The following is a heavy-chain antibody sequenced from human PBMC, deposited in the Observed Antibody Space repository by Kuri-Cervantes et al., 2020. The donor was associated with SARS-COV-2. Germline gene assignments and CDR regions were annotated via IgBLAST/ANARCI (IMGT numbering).Heavy chain of an antibody. V-gene: IGHV3-30-3*01. Sequence: GESLKISCAASGFTFSSYAMHWVRQAPGKGLEWVAVISYDGSNKYYADSVKGRFTISRDNSKNTLYLQMNSLRAEDTAVYYCARDPEYSSGWYVGYYFGYWGQGTLVTVSS. D-gene: IGHD6-19*01. CDR3: ARDPEYSSGWYVGYYFGY. J-gene: IGHJ4*02. CDR2: ISYDGSNK. CDR1: GFTFSSYA.